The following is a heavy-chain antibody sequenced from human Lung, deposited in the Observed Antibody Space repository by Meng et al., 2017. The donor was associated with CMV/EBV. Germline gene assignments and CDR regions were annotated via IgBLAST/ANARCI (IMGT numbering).Heavy chain of an antibody. J-gene: IGHJ4*02. Sequence: QLQLQESGQGLVKRSETLSLTCTFSGGSISSSSYYWAWIRQPPGEGLEWIGSVVYSGTTYYTSSLKSRVSISVDTSKNQFSLKLSSVTAADTAVYYCARHHHSPTFDYWGQGTLVTVSS. CDR2: VVYSGTT. V-gene: IGHV4-39*01. CDR1: GGSISSSSYY. D-gene: IGHD1-14*01. CDR3: ARHHHSPTFDY.